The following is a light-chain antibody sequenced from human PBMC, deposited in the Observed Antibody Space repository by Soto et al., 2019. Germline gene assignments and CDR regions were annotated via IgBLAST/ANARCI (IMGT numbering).Light chain of an antibody. V-gene: IGKV4-1*01. CDR1: QTVLSTSNNRKY. CDR2: WAS. Sequence: DIVMTQSPDSLAVSLGERATINCKSGQTVLSTSNNRKYLAWYQQKPGQPPKLLIYWASTRQSGVPDRLSGSGSGTDFTLTISSPQAEDVEVYYCQQYYSSPYTFGQGTKVDIK. CDR3: QQYYSSPYT. J-gene: IGKJ2*01.